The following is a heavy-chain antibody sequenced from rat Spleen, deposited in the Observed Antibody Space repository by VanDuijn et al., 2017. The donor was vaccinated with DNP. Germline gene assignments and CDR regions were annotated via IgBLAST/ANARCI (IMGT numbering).Heavy chain of an antibody. CDR1: GFTFSDYY. CDR2: ISHDGVSN. CDR3: ATEIYPDY. Sequence: EVQLVESGGGSVQPGRSLKLSCAASGFTFSDYYMAWVRRAPTKGLEWVAYISHDGVSNYNGGSVKGRFTISRDVAKSTLYLEMNSLRSEDMATYYCATEIYPDYWGQGVMVTVSS. D-gene: IGHD1-4*01. J-gene: IGHJ2*01. V-gene: IGHV5-20*01.